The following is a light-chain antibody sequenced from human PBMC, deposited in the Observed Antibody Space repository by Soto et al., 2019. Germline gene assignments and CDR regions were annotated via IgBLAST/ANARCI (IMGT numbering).Light chain of an antibody. V-gene: IGKV1-17*03. J-gene: IGKJ4*01. CDR2: AAS. CDR3: LQHNSYPLT. Sequence: DIQMTQSPSSLSASVGDRVTITCRASQDINNYLVWFQQKPGTVPKRLIYAASSLQSGVPSRFSGSRSGTEFTLTISSLQPEDFATYYCLQHNSYPLTFGGGTKVDIK. CDR1: QDINNY.